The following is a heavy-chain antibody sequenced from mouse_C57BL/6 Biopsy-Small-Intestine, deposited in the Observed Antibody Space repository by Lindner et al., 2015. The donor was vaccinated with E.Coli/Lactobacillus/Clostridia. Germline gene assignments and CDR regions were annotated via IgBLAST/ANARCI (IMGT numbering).Heavy chain of an antibody. CDR3: ARQPQLGPYFDY. Sequence: VQLQESGGDLVKPGGSLKLSCAASGFTFSGYGMSWVRQTPDKRLEWVATISSGGSYTYYPDSVKGRFTISRDNAKNTLYLQMSSLKSEDTAMYYCARQPQLGPYFDYWGQGTTLTVSS. V-gene: IGHV5-6*01. D-gene: IGHD4-1*02. CDR2: ISSGGSYT. J-gene: IGHJ2*01. CDR1: GFTFSGYG.